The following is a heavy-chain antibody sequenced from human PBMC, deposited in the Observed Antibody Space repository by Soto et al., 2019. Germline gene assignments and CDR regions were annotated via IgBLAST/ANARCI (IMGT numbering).Heavy chain of an antibody. D-gene: IGHD3-3*01. J-gene: IGHJ3*02. CDR2: IYYSGST. CDR3: AGCSPPGGYYTPDAFDI. CDR1: GGSISSYY. V-gene: IGHV4-59*01. Sequence: PSETLSLTCTVSGGSISSYYWSWIRQPPGKGLEWIGYIYYSGSTNYNPSLKSRVTISVETSENRFSLKLSSVTDADTAVYYCAGCSPPGGYYTPDAFDIWGQGTMVTV.